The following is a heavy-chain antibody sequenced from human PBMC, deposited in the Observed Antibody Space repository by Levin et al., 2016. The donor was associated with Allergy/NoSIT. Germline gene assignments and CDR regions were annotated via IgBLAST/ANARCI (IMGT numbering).Heavy chain of an antibody. CDR2: IGPDGAT. CDR3: AKEGFSSGHCGGFDI. Sequence: GGSLRLSCAASGFTFNAHPMTWVRQTPGMGLEWVSTIGPDGATHYADSVKDRFVISRDNSKNTMYLQMDSLRAEDTAVYYCAKEGFSSGHCGGFDIWGQGTVVTVSS. J-gene: IGHJ3*02. CDR1: GFTFNAHP. V-gene: IGHV3-23*01. D-gene: IGHD6-19*01.